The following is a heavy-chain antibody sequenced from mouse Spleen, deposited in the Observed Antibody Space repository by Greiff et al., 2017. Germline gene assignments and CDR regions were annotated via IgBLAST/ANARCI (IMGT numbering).Heavy chain of an antibody. CDR3: ARWDWDEGFDY. CDR1: GYTFTSYW. CDR2: IHPNSGST. Sequence: VQLQQSGAELVKPGASVKLSCKASGYTFTSYWMHWVKQRPGQGLEWIGMIHPNSGSTNYNEKFKSKATLTVDKSSSTAYMQLSSLTSEDSAVYYCARWDWDEGFDYWGQGTTLTVSS. D-gene: IGHD4-1*01. J-gene: IGHJ2*01. V-gene: IGHV1-64*01.